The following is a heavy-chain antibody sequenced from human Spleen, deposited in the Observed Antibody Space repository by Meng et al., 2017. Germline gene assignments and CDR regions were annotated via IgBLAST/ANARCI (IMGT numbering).Heavy chain of an antibody. D-gene: IGHD4-11*01. CDR3: ARGPTTMAHDFDY. Sequence: QVQLQESGPGRVKPSQTRSLTCTVSGGSISSGGYYWSWIRQHPGKGLEWIGYIYYSGSTYYNPSLKSRATISVDTSQNNLSLKLSSVTAADSAVYYCARGPTTMAHDFDYWGQGTLVTVSS. CDR2: IYYSGST. J-gene: IGHJ4*02. V-gene: IGHV4-31*03. CDR1: GGSISSGGYY.